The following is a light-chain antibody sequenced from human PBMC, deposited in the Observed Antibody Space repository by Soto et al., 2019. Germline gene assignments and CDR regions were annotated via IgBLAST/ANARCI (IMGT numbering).Light chain of an antibody. J-gene: IGLJ2*01. CDR1: TSNIGSNS. Sequence: QAVVTQPPSASGTPGQRVTISCSGGTSNIGSNSVYWYQQLPGRAPKLLIYTNNERPSGVPDRFSGSKSGTSGSLAISGLRPEDEADYYCAAWDDSLSGPLFGAGTKLTVL. CDR3: AAWDDSLSGPL. V-gene: IGLV1-47*02. CDR2: TNN.